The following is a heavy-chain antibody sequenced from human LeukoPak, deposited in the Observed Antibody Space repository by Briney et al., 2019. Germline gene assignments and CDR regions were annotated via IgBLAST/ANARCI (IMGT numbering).Heavy chain of an antibody. D-gene: IGHD2-15*01. CDR2: IDPNSGGT. CDR3: ARWQQVVEGYFDS. Sequence: GASVKVSCKASVYTFTAYFMHWVRQAPGQGLEWMGWIDPNSGGTNFAQKFQGRVTMTRDTSNGTAYMELSGLKSDDTAVYYCARWQQVVEGYFDSWGQGTLVTVSS. V-gene: IGHV1-2*02. J-gene: IGHJ4*02. CDR1: VYTFTAYF.